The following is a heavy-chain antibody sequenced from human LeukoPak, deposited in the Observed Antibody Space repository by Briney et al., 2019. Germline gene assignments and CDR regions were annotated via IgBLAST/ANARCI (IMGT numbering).Heavy chain of an antibody. CDR1: GFTFSSYS. Sequence: GGSLRLSCAASGFTFSSYSMNWVRQAPGKGLEWVANIKEDGSEEYHVDSVKGRFTISRDNTKSSLFLQMNSLRGDDTAVYYFDNWGQGTLVTVSS. J-gene: IGHJ4*02. CDR3: DN. CDR2: IKEDGSEE. V-gene: IGHV3-7*01.